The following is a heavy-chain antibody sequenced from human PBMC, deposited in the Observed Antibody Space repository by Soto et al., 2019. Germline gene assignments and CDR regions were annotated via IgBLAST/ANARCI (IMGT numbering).Heavy chain of an antibody. D-gene: IGHD3-10*01. CDR3: ASLPSGSPGSD. Sequence: EVQLVESGGDLVQPGGSLRLSCVASGFTFSTYWMSWVRQAPGKGLEWVANIKEDGSDKYYVEAVKGRFTISRDNAKTSLSLQMDSLIAEDTAVYFCASLPSGSPGSDWGQGTLVIVSS. CDR2: IKEDGSDK. CDR1: GFTFSTYW. J-gene: IGHJ4*02. V-gene: IGHV3-7*05.